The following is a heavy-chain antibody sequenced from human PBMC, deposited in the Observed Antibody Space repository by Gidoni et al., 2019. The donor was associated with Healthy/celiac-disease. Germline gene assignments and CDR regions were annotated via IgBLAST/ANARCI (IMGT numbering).Heavy chain of an antibody. CDR1: GFTFSSSS. D-gene: IGHD3-10*01. CDR3: ARGAMVQGVIGWRPFDY. Sequence: EVPLVESGGGLVKPGGSLSLSFPASGFTFSSSSMNWVRQAPGKGLEWVSSISSSSSYIYDADSVKGRFTISRDNAKNSLYLQMNSLRAEDTAVYYCARGAMVQGVIGWRPFDYWGQGTLVTVSS. J-gene: IGHJ4*02. V-gene: IGHV3-21*01. CDR2: ISSSSSYI.